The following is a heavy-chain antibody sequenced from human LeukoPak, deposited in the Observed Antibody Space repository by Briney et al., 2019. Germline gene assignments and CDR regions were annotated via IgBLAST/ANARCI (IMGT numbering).Heavy chain of an antibody. CDR3: ARDYVGATLDAFDI. V-gene: IGHV4-61*02. J-gene: IGHJ3*02. CDR1: GGSISSGSYY. Sequence: PPETLSLTCTVSGGSISSGSYYWSWIRQPAGKGLEWIGRIYTSGSTNYNPSLKSRVTISVDTSKNQFSLKLSSVTAADTAVYYCARDYVGATLDAFDIWGQGTMVTVSS. D-gene: IGHD1-26*01. CDR2: IYTSGST.